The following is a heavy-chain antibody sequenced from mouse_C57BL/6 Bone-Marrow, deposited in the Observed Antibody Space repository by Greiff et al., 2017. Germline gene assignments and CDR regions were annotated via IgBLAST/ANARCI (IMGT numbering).Heavy chain of an antibody. V-gene: IGHV1-69*01. J-gene: IGHJ2*01. CDR1: GYTFTSYW. Sequence: QVQLQQPGAELVMPGASVKLSCKASGYTFTSYWMHWVKQRPGQGLEWIGDIYPSDSYTNYNQKFKGKSTLTVDKSSSTAYMQLSSLTSEDSAVYYGAREGLNGDYFAYWGQGTTLTVSS. CDR2: IYPSDSYT. D-gene: IGHD3-3*01. CDR3: AREGLNGDYFAY.